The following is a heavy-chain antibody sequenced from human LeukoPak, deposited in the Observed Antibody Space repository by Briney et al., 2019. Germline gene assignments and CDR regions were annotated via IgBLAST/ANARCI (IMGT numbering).Heavy chain of an antibody. Sequence: SETLSLTCAVSGGSISSGGYSWSWIRQPPGKGLEWIGYIYHSGSTYHSPSLKSRVTISVDRSKNQFSLKLSSVTAADTAVYYCARADIVATVYDYWGQGTLVTVSS. J-gene: IGHJ4*02. V-gene: IGHV4-30-2*01. D-gene: IGHD5-12*01. CDR1: GGSISSGGYS. CDR3: ARADIVATVYDY. CDR2: IYHSGST.